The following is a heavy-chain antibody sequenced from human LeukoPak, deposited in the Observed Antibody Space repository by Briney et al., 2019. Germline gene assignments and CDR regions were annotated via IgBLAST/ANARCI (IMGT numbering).Heavy chain of an antibody. CDR3: ARDPDYYDGSDMGTDY. J-gene: IGHJ4*02. CDR1: GFTFSTYE. V-gene: IGHV3-48*03. CDR2: IGSSGRTR. Sequence: GGSLRLSCAASGFTFSTYEMNWVRQAPGKGLEWVSYIGSSGRTRYYADSVKGRFTISRDNSKTSLYLLMNSLRAEDTAIYYCARDPDYYDGSDMGTDYWGQGTLVTVSS. D-gene: IGHD3-22*01.